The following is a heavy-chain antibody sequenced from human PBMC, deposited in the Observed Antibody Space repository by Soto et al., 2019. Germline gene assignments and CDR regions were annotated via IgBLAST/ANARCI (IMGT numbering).Heavy chain of an antibody. CDR3: ARDPDHTYYYYYGMDV. V-gene: IGHV4-31*03. Sequence: PSETLSLTCTVSGGSISSGGYYWSWIRQHPGKGLEWIGYIYYSGSTYYNPSLKSRVTISVDTSKNQFSLKLSSVTAADTAVYYCARDPDHTYYYYYGMDVWGQGTTVTVSS. CDR1: GGSISSGGYY. CDR2: IYYSGST. J-gene: IGHJ6*02.